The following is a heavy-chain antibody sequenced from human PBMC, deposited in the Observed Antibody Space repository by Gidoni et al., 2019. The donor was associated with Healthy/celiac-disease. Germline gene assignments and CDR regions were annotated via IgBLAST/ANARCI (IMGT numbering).Heavy chain of an antibody. CDR1: GGTFSSYA. J-gene: IGHJ4*02. Sequence: QVQRVQSGAEVKKPGSSVKVSCKASGGTFSSYAISWVRQAPGQGLAWMGGIIPIFGTANYAQKFQGRVTITADESTSTAYMELRSLRSEDTAVYYCARELTTVTSFDYCGQGTLVTVSS. CDR3: ARELTTVTSFDY. CDR2: IIPIFGTA. D-gene: IGHD4-17*01. V-gene: IGHV1-69*01.